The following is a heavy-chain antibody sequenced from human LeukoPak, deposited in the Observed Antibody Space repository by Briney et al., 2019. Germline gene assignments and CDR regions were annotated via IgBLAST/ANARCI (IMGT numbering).Heavy chain of an antibody. CDR2: INQRRNT. J-gene: IGHJ2*01. V-gene: IGHV4-34*01. CDR1: GESFSGYS. CDR3: ARHGWHAWYFDL. Sequence: SETLSLTCVVYGESFSGYSWSWIRQPPGKGLEWIGEINQRRNTNYNPSLESRVTISIDTSKNQFSLKLSSVTAADTAVYHCARHGWHAWYFDLWGRGTLVTVSS. D-gene: IGHD6-19*01.